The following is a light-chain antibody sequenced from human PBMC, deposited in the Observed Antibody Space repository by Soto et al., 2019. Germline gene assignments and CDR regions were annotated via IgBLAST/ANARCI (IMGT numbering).Light chain of an antibody. CDR1: QDLSSY. CDR3: QQANSFPIT. J-gene: IGKJ5*01. Sequence: DIQMTQSPSSLYESVGGRVTITCRASQDLSSYLAWFQQKPGKAPQLLIYAASSLQSGVPSRFSGSGSGTDFTLTISNLQPEDFATYYCQQANSFPITFGQGTRLEIK. CDR2: AAS. V-gene: IGKV1D-12*01.